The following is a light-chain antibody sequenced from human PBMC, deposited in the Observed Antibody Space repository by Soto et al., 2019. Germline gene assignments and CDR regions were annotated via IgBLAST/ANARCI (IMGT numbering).Light chain of an antibody. CDR1: SSDVGGYNY. V-gene: IGLV2-11*01. CDR2: DVS. CDR3: CSYAGSAL. Sequence: QSVLTQPRSVSGSPGQSVTISCTGTSSDVGGYNYVSWYQQHPGKAPKLMIYDVSKRPSGVPDRFSGSKSGNTASLPISGLQDEDEADYYFCSYAGSALVGGGTKLTVL. J-gene: IGLJ2*01.